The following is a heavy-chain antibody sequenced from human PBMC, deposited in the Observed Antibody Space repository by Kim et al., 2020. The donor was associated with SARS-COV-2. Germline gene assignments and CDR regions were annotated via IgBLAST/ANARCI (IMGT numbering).Heavy chain of an antibody. V-gene: IGHV4-30-4*01. Sequence: SETLSLTCNVSGGSIISGDYYWSWIRQPPGKGLEWIGYIYYSGSTYYNPSLKSRVTISVDTSKNQFSLKLSSVTAADTAVYYCARGGNSRGPNYNYGMDVWGQGTTVTVSS. CDR2: IYYSGST. J-gene: IGHJ6*02. D-gene: IGHD2-21*02. CDR3: ARGGNSRGPNYNYGMDV. CDR1: GGSIISGDYY.